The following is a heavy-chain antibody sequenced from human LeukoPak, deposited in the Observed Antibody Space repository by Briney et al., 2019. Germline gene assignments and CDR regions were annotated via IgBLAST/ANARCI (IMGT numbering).Heavy chain of an antibody. CDR1: GFTFSSYG. V-gene: IGHV3-33*06. CDR3: AKGQYYYDSSGYGPRDY. Sequence: GGSLRLSCAASGFTFSSYGMHWVRQAPGKGLEWVAVIWYDGSNKYYADSVKGRFTISRDNSKNTLYLQMNSLRAEDTAVYCCAKGQYYYDSSGYGPRDYWGQGTLVTVSS. D-gene: IGHD3-22*01. CDR2: IWYDGSNK. J-gene: IGHJ4*02.